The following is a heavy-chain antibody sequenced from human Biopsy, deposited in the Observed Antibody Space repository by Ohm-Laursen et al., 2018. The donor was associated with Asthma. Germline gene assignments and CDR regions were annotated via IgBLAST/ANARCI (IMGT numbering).Heavy chain of an antibody. J-gene: IGHJ6*02. CDR3: VRGSSSWHHGPFHYYYGLDV. CDR2: IYYSGTT. Sequence: TLSLTCSLSSGSGGYMRSGNYYWGWIRQPPGKGLEWIGSIYYSGTTYYNPPLEGRVTVSAETSKNHFSLKLTSVTAADTAVYYCVRGSSSWHHGPFHYYYGLDVWGQGTTATVSS. D-gene: IGHD6-13*01. V-gene: IGHV4-39*01. CDR1: SGSGGYMRSGNYY.